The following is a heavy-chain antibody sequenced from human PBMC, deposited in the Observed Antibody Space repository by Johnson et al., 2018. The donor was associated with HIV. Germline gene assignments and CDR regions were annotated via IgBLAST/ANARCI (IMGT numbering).Heavy chain of an antibody. V-gene: IGHV3-33*01. Sequence: HVQLVESGGGVVQPGRSLRLSCAAYGFTFSSYGMHWVRQAPGKGLEWVAVIWYDGSNKYYADSVKGRFTISRDNSKNTLYLQMNSLRAEDTAVYYCARVLTPDALDIWGQGTMVTVSS. CDR1: GFTFSSYG. D-gene: IGHD2-8*02. J-gene: IGHJ3*02. CDR2: IWYDGSNK. CDR3: ARVLTPDALDI.